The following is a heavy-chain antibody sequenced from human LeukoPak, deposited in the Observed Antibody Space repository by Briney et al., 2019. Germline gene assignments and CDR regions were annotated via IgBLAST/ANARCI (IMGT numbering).Heavy chain of an antibody. CDR1: GGTFSSYA. Sequence: SVKVSCKASGGTFSSYAISWVRQVPGQGLEWMGGIIPIFGTANYAQKFQGRATITADKSTSTAYMELSSLRSEDTAVYYCARTPYGDYQYNWFDPWGQGTLVTVSS. V-gene: IGHV1-69*06. J-gene: IGHJ5*02. CDR3: ARTPYGDYQYNWFDP. CDR2: IIPIFGTA. D-gene: IGHD4-17*01.